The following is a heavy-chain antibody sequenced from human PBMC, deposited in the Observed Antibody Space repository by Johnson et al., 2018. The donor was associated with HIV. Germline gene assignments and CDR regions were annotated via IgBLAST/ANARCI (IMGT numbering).Heavy chain of an antibody. V-gene: IGHV3-30-3*02. Sequence: QVQLVESGGGVVQPGRSLRLSCAASGFTFSSNAMHWVRQSPGKGLEWVAVISFDGTNTYYGDSVKGRFTISRDNSNNTLYLQMNSLRAEDTAVYYCAKTYSGSNRDAFDIWGQGTMVTVSS. CDR3: AKTYSGSNRDAFDI. J-gene: IGHJ3*02. CDR2: ISFDGTNT. CDR1: GFTFSSNA. D-gene: IGHD1-26*01.